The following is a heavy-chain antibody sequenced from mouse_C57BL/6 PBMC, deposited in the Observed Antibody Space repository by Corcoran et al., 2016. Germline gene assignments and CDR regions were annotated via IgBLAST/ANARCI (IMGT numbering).Heavy chain of an antibody. J-gene: IGHJ1*03. CDR2: IYPGDGDT. D-gene: IGHD2-4*01. CDR3: ARHYDYDVGYFDV. CDR1: GYAFSSYW. Sequence: QVQLQQSGAELVQPGASVKLSCKASGYAFSSYWMNWVKQRPGKGLEWIGQIYPGDGDTNYNGKFKGKATLTADKSSSTAYMQLSSLTSEDSAVYFCARHYDYDVGYFDVWGTGTTFTVSS. V-gene: IGHV1-80*01.